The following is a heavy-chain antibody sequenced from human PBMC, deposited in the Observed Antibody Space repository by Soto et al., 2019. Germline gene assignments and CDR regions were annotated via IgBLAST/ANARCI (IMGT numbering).Heavy chain of an antibody. D-gene: IGHD6-25*01. J-gene: IGHJ4*02. Sequence: QVQLLESGGGVVQPGRSLKLSCRTSGFTFSIYGMHWVRQAPGKGLEWLAVISFDGKNRYYADSVKGRFTISRDNSKTTLFLQRSSVRPDATAVYFCAKGAQAAAVLDHWGQGALVTVAS. CDR1: GFTFSIYG. V-gene: IGHV3-30*18. CDR2: ISFDGKNR. CDR3: AKGAQAAAVLDH.